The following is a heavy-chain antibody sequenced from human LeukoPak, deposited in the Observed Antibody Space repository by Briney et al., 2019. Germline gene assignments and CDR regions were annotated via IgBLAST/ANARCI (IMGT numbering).Heavy chain of an antibody. CDR2: ISSSGGST. J-gene: IGHJ4*02. V-gene: IGHV3-64*01. Sequence: GGSLRLSCAASGFTFSSYAMHWVRQAPGKGLEYVSAISSSGGSTYYANSVKGRFTISRDNSKNTPYLQMGSLRAEDMAVYYCATSGSYSFYFDYWGQGTLVTVSS. CDR1: GFTFSSYA. CDR3: ATSGSYSFYFDY. D-gene: IGHD1-26*01.